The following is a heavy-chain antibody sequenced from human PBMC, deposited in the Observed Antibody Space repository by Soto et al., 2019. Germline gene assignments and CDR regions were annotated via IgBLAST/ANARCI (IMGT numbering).Heavy chain of an antibody. CDR2: ISYDGSNK. CDR1: GFTFSSYG. V-gene: IGHV3-30*18. J-gene: IGHJ6*02. Sequence: ESGGGVVQPGRSLRLSCAASGFTFSSYGMHWVRQARSKGLEWVAVISYDGSNKYYADSVKGRFTISRDNSKNTLYLQMNSLRAEDTAVYYCAKGRYYYDSSPPFMDVWGQWTTVTVSS. D-gene: IGHD3-22*01. CDR3: AKGRYYYDSSPPFMDV.